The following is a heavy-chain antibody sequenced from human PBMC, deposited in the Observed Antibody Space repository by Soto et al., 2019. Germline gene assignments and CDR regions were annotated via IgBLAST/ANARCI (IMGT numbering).Heavy chain of an antibody. Sequence: QVQLQESGPGLVKASQTLSLTCTVSGGAISSGVYYWSSFRQHPGNGLEWIGYIYYRGSTYYNPSPKSRLTISVYTSKNQFSLKLSSVTAADTAVYYCARGFEENYYDISVYYFDYWGQDPWSPSPQ. J-gene: IGHJ4*01. V-gene: IGHV4-31*03. CDR1: GGAISSGVYY. CDR3: ARGFEENYYDISVYYFDY. D-gene: IGHD3-22*01. CDR2: IYYRGST.